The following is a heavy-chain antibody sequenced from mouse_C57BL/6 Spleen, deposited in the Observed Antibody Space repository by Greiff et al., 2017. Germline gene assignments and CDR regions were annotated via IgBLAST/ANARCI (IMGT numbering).Heavy chain of an antibody. D-gene: IGHD1-1*01. CDR2: IWRGGST. CDR3: AKGITTVVALYYYAMDY. V-gene: IGHV2-5*01. CDR1: GFSLTSYG. Sequence: QVQLQQSGPGLVQPSQSLSITCTVSGFSLTSYGVHWVRQSPGKGLEWLGVIWRGGSTDYNAAFMSRLSITKDNSKSQVFFKMNSLQADDTAIYYCAKGITTVVALYYYAMDYWGQGTSVTVSS. J-gene: IGHJ4*01.